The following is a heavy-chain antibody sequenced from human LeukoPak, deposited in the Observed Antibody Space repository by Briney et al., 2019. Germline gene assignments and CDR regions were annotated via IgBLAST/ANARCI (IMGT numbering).Heavy chain of an antibody. D-gene: IGHD6-19*01. CDR2: ISGSGGST. Sequence: PGGSLRLSCAASGFTFSSYAMSWVRQAPGKGLEWVSAISGSGGSTYYADSVKGRFTISRDNSKNTLYLQMNSLRAEDTAVYYCAKRGTGSEKTQWLVPGLGYWGQGTLVTVSS. V-gene: IGHV3-23*01. CDR1: GFTFSSYA. CDR3: AKRGTGSEKTQWLVPGLGY. J-gene: IGHJ4*02.